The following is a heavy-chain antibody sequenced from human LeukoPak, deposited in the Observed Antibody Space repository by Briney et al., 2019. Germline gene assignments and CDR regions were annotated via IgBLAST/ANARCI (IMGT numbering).Heavy chain of an antibody. J-gene: IGHJ6*03. D-gene: IGHD5-24*01. CDR3: ATVEMATSWPYYYYMDV. CDR1: GFTFSSYA. V-gene: IGHV3-23*01. Sequence: PGGSLRLSCAASGFTFSSYAMSWVRQAPGKGLEWVSAVSGSGGSTFYADSVKGRFTISRDNSKNTLYLQMNSLRAEDTAVYYCATVEMATSWPYYYYMDVWGKGTTVTVSS. CDR2: VSGSGGST.